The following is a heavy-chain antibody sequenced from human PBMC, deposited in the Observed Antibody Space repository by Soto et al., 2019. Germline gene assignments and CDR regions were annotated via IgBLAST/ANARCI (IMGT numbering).Heavy chain of an antibody. CDR3: GRVMIGTSRHTDSDY. Sequence: SETLSLTCSVSGASISSRDYYWGWIRQTPGKGLEWIGNIDYNGVTYYNPSLKSRVTVSKDTSKNQFSLKVASVTVADTAIYYCGRVMIGTSRHTDSDYWGQGTQVTVSS. CDR2: IDYNGVT. CDR1: GASISSRDYY. V-gene: IGHV4-39*01. D-gene: IGHD2-2*01. J-gene: IGHJ4*02.